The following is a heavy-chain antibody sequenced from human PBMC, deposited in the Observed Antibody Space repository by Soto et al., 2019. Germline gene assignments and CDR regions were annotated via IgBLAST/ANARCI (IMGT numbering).Heavy chain of an antibody. CDR1: GVSLTGYH. Sequence: SETLSLTCNVSGVSLTGYHWNWIRQPPGKTLEWIGFVYYSGSVSYNPSLKGRASISVDRSKNQFSLRLTSVTAADTAVYYCARRLNLGSFDHWGQGALVTVSS. V-gene: IGHV4-59*01. D-gene: IGHD3-10*01. J-gene: IGHJ5*02. CDR2: VYYSGSV. CDR3: ARRLNLGSFDH.